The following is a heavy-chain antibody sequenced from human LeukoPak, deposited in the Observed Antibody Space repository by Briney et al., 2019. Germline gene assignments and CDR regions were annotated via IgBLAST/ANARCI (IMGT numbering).Heavy chain of an antibody. Sequence: SETLSLTCAVSGYSISSDCYWGWTRQPPGKGLEWIGSIYHSGSTSYNPSLKSRVTISVDTSKNQFSLKLTSVTAADSAVYYCARNATYPFDSWGQGTLVTVSS. V-gene: IGHV4-38-2*01. CDR2: IYHSGST. CDR1: GYSISSDCY. CDR3: ARNATYPFDS. J-gene: IGHJ4*02.